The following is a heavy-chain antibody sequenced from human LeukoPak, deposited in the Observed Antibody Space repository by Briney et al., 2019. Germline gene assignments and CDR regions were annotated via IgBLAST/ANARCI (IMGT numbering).Heavy chain of an antibody. CDR2: IIPIFGTA. Sequence: ASVKVSCKASGGTFSSYAISWVRQAPGRGLGWMGGIIPIFGTANYAQKFQGRVTITADESTSTAYMELSSLRSEDTAVYYCARDLYSGSYPRLFDYWGQGTLVTVSS. CDR1: GGTFSSYA. J-gene: IGHJ4*02. D-gene: IGHD1-26*01. V-gene: IGHV1-69*13. CDR3: ARDLYSGSYPRLFDY.